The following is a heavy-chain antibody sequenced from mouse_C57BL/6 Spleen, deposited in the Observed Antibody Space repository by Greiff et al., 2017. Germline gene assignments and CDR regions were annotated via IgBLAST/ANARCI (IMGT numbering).Heavy chain of an antibody. V-gene: IGHV7-3*01. Sequence: EVQGVESGGGLVQPGGSLSLSCAASGFTFTDYYMSWVRQPPGKALEWLGFIRNKANGYTTEYSASVKGRFTISRDNSQSILYLQMNALRAEDSATYYCASFYSNYYYAMDYWGQGTSVTVSS. CDR2: IRNKANGYTT. J-gene: IGHJ4*01. CDR3: ASFYSNYYYAMDY. CDR1: GFTFTDYY. D-gene: IGHD2-5*01.